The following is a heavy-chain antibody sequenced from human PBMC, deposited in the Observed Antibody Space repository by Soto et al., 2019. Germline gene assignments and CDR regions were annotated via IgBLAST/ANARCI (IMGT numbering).Heavy chain of an antibody. CDR2: INAGNGNT. J-gene: IGHJ4*02. V-gene: IGHV1-3*01. Sequence: QVQLVQSGAEVKKPGASVKVSCKASGYTFTSYAMHWVRQAPGQRLEWMGWINAGNGNTKYSQKFQGXVSTARXXSASTAYMELSSLRSEDTAVYYCARSIVVVTSFDYWGQGTLVTVSS. CDR1: GYTFTSYA. D-gene: IGHD3-22*01. CDR3: ARSIVVVTSFDY.